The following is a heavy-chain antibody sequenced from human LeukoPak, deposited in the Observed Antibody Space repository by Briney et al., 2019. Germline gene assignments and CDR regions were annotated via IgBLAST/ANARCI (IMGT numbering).Heavy chain of an antibody. CDR3: ARRRVAGTTRTHFDY. V-gene: IGHV4-39*07. CDR1: GGSISSGSYY. CDR2: INHSGST. Sequence: SETLSLTCTVSGGSISSGSYYWSWIRQPPGQGLEWIGEINHSGSTDYNPSLKSRVTISVDTSKNQFSLKVSSVTAADTAVYYCARRRVAGTTRTHFDYWGQGTLVTVSS. D-gene: IGHD6-19*01. J-gene: IGHJ4*02.